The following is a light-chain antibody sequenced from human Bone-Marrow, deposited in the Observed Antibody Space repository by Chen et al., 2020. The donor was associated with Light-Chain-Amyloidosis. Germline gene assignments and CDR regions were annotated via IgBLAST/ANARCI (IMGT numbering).Light chain of an antibody. CDR1: NIGSTS. CDR2: DDS. J-gene: IGLJ3*02. V-gene: IGLV3-21*02. Sequence: SYVLTQPSSLSVAPGQTATIACGGTNIGSTSVHWYQQPPGQAPLLVVYDDSDRPSGIPERLAGANAGNAATMTISRGEAGDEADYYCQVWDRSSDRPVFGGGTKLTVL. CDR3: QVWDRSSDRPV.